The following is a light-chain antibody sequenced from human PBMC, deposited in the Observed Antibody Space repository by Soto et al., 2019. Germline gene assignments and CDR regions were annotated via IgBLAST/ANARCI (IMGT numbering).Light chain of an antibody. CDR2: GAS. V-gene: IGKV3-15*01. Sequence: DIVMTQSPDTLSVSPGERATLSCRASQSVSSNLAWYQQRPGQAPRLLISGASTRATGIPARFSGSGSGTEFPLTTSSLLSYDFALYSGQQYNNWPGTFGHGTKVDI. CDR3: QQYNNWPGT. J-gene: IGKJ3*01. CDR1: QSVSSN.